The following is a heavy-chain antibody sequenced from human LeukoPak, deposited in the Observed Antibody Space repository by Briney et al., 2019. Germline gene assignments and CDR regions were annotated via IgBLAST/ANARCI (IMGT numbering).Heavy chain of an antibody. CDR3: VRAGGWSPYNWFDP. CDR1: GDSISSSSYY. J-gene: IGHJ5*02. V-gene: IGHV4-39*07. CDR2: IYYSGST. D-gene: IGHD6-19*01. Sequence: SETLSLTCTVSGDSISSSSYYWDWIRQPPGKGLEWIGSIYYSGSTYYNPSLKSRVTISVDTSKNQFSLRLRSVTAADTAVYFCVRAGGWSPYNWFDPWGQGTLVTVSS.